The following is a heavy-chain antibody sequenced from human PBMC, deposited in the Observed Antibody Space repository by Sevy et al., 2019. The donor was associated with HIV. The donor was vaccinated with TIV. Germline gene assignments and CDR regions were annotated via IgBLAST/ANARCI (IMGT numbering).Heavy chain of an antibody. D-gene: IGHD2-2*01. CDR2: ISNDGSDK. V-gene: IGHV3-30-3*01. J-gene: IGHJ6*02. CDR3: ARVSATYQFYGMDV. Sequence: GGSLRLSCAASGFTFSAYSMHWVRQAPGKGLEWVAVISNDGSDKHYADSVKGQFTISRDNSKNTLDLQMNNLRPEDTAVYYCARVSATYQFYGMDVWGQGTTVTVSS. CDR1: GFTFSAYS.